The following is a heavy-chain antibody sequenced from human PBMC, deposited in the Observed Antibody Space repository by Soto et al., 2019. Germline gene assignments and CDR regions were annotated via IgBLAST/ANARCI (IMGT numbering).Heavy chain of an antibody. J-gene: IGHJ4*02. Sequence: QVQLQESGPGLVKPSQTLFLTCSVSGGSINSDEYYWSWIRQPPGGGLEWIGHVYYTGSTSYSPSLKSRLTISIDTSKNQFSLRLTSVSAADAAVYYCARDRSNSPDLFDSWGQGTLVAVSS. CDR2: VYYTGST. CDR3: ARDRSNSPDLFDS. D-gene: IGHD4-4*01. V-gene: IGHV4-30-4*01. CDR1: GGSINSDEYY.